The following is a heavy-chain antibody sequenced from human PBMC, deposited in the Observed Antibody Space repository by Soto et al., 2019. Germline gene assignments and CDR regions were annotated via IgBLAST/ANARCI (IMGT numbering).Heavy chain of an antibody. CDR3: AGWAHYYESGGQRVFDY. Sequence: QVQLVQSGAEVKKPGASVKVSCKASGYSFTGYHIYRVRQAPGQGLELMGWINPYSGATTYAQNFQGRVIMTRDYSIRTAYMDLRSLTSDDTAVYFCAGWAHYYESGGQRVFDYWGQGTLVTVSS. CDR1: GYSFTGYH. CDR2: INPYSGAT. V-gene: IGHV1-2*02. J-gene: IGHJ4*02. D-gene: IGHD3-22*01.